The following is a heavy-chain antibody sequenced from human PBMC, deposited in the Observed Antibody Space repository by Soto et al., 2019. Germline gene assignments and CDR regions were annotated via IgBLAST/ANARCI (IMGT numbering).Heavy chain of an antibody. Sequence: SVKVSCKASGGTFSSYAISWLRQAPGQGLEWMGGIIPIFGTANYAKKFQGRVMITADESTSTAYMDLSSLRSEDTALYYCAREVAIKHGMDVWGQGTTVTVSS. D-gene: IGHD5-12*01. CDR3: AREVAIKHGMDV. J-gene: IGHJ6*02. CDR1: GGTFSSYA. V-gene: IGHV1-69*13. CDR2: IIPIFGTA.